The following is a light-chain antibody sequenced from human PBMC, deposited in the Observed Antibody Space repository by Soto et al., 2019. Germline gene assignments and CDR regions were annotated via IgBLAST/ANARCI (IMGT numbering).Light chain of an antibody. CDR1: QTVSSN. Sequence: EMVMTQSPATLSVSPGGRATLSCRASQTVSSNLAWYQQKPGQAPRLLIFGASTRATGIPARFSGSGTGTDFTLTISRLEPEDFAVYYCQQYSASPRTFGQGTKVDIK. CDR2: GAS. J-gene: IGKJ1*01. V-gene: IGKV3-15*01. CDR3: QQYSASPRT.